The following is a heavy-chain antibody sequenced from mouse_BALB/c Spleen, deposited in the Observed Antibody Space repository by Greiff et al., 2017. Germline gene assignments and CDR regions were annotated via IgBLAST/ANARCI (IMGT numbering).Heavy chain of an antibody. CDR3: ARSLDSSGYGFAY. J-gene: IGHJ3*01. D-gene: IGHD3-2*01. V-gene: IGHV5-17*02. CDR1: GFTFSSFG. Sequence: EVQRVESGGGLVQPGGSRKLSCAASGFTFSSFGMHWVRQAPEKGLEWVAYISSGSSTIYYADTVKGRFTISRDNPKNTLFLQMTSLRSEDTAMYYCARSLDSSGYGFAYWGQGTLVTVSA. CDR2: ISSGSSTI.